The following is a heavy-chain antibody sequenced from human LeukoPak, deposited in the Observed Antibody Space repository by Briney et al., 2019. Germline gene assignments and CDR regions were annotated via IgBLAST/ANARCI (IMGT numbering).Heavy chain of an antibody. V-gene: IGHV4-59*01. J-gene: IGHJ3*02. CDR3: ARAGMNYDFWSGYQDDAFDI. CDR2: FYSRGTGTT. D-gene: IGHD3-3*01. CDR1: GDSIYNNY. Sequence: SETLSLTCTVSGDSIYNNYWGWIRQSPGKGLEWIAYFYSRGTGTTDYNPSLESRVTISVDTSKNQFSLKVSSVTAADTAVYYCARAGMNYDFWSGYQDDAFDIWGQGTMVTVSS.